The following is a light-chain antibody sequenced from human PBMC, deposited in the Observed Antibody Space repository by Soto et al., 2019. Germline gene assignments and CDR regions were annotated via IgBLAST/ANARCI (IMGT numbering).Light chain of an antibody. V-gene: IGKV3-11*01. CDR2: DVS. CDR1: QSVSSS. CDR3: QQRSNWPLT. J-gene: IGKJ4*01. Sequence: EIVLTQSPATLSLSPGERATLSGSASQSVSSSLAWYQQKPGQTPRLLIYDVSNRATGIPARFSGSGSGTDFTLTVSSLEPEDFAVYYCQQRSNWPLTFGGGTKVEIK.